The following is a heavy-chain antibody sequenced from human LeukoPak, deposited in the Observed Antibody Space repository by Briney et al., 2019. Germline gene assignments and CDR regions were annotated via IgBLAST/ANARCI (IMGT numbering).Heavy chain of an antibody. CDR2: ISSSSSYI. V-gene: IGHV3-21*01. J-gene: IGHJ6*03. D-gene: IGHD2-15*01. CDR1: GFTFSSYS. Sequence: PGGSLRLSCAASGFTFSSYSMNWVRQAPGKGLEWVSSISSSSSYIYYADSVKGRFTISRDNAKNSLYLQMNSLRAEDTAVYYCARDSGLVARYYYYYMDVWGKGTTVTVS. CDR3: ARDSGLVARYYYYYMDV.